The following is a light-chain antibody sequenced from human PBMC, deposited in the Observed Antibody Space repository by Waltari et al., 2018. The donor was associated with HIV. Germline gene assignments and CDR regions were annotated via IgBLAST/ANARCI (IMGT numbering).Light chain of an antibody. CDR1: ALPKKY. V-gene: IGLV3-10*01. CDR2: DDD. CDR3: YSSDSSGNYYV. J-gene: IGLJ1*01. Sequence: SYELTQPPSVSVSPGQTARSPCPGDALPKKYAYWYQQKSGQAPLLNMYDDDKRPSGIPERISGSSSGTMATLTISGAQVEDEADYSCYSSDSSGNYYVFGTGTKVTVL.